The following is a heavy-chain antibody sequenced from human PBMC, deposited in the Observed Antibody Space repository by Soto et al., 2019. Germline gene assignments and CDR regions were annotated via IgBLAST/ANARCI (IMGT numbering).Heavy chain of an antibody. Sequence: SVKVSCKASGGTFSSYAISWLRQSPGQGLEWMGGIIPIFGTANYAQKFQGRVTITADESTSTAYMELSSLRSEDTAVYYCARGGSGRYYYGSGSYYNRYYYGMDVWGQGTTVTVSS. CDR3: ARGGSGRYYYGSGSYYNRYYYGMDV. D-gene: IGHD3-10*01. J-gene: IGHJ6*02. CDR1: GGTFSSYA. V-gene: IGHV1-69*13. CDR2: IIPIFGTA.